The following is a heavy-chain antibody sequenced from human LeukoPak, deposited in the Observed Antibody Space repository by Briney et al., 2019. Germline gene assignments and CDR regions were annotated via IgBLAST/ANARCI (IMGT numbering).Heavy chain of an antibody. Sequence: PGGSLRLSCAASGFTFSSYWMNWVRQAPGKGLVWVSRIAGDGSSTTYADSVKGRFSISRDNAKNTLYLQMNSLRVEDTAVCYCARGRPHGNDYWGQGTLVTVSS. D-gene: IGHD4-23*01. V-gene: IGHV3-74*01. CDR1: GFTFSSYW. CDR2: IAGDGSST. J-gene: IGHJ4*02. CDR3: ARGRPHGNDY.